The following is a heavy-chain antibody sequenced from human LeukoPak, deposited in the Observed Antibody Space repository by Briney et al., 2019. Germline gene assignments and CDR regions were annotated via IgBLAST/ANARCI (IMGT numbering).Heavy chain of an antibody. J-gene: IGHJ4*02. Sequence: TGGSLRLSCAASGFTFSSYSMNWVRQAPGKGLEWVSSISSSSSYIYYADSVKGRFTISRDNAKNSLYLQMNSLRAEDTAVYYCAKDGEAWIQLWSFDYWGQGTLVTVSS. CDR2: ISSSSSYI. CDR3: AKDGEAWIQLWSFDY. V-gene: IGHV3-21*01. CDR1: GFTFSSYS. D-gene: IGHD5-18*01.